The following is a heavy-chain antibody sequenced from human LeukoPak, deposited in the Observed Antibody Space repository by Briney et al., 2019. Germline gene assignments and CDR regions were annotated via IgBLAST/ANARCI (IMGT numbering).Heavy chain of an antibody. Sequence: GGSLRLSCAASGFTFSDYYMTWIRQAPGKGLECVSYISSSSDYTNYPDSVKGRFTISRDNAKNSLYLQMNSLRAEDTAVYYCARVKVGTTNRFDYWGQGTLVTVSS. J-gene: IGHJ4*02. V-gene: IGHV3-11*05. D-gene: IGHD1-26*01. CDR3: ARVKVGTTNRFDY. CDR2: ISSSSDYT. CDR1: GFTFSDYY.